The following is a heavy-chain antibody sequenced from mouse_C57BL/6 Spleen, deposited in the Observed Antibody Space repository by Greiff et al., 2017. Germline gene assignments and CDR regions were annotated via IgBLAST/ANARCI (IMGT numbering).Heavy chain of an antibody. Sequence: EVKLQESGPGLVKPSQSLSLTCSVTGYSITSGYYWNWIRQFQGNKLEWVGYISYDGSNNYKPSLKNRISITRDTSKNQFFLQLNSVTTEDTATYYCARKNYYGSSPYAMDYWGQGTSVTVSS. CDR3: ARKNYYGSSPYAMDY. CDR1: GYSITSGYY. D-gene: IGHD1-1*01. CDR2: ISYDGSN. V-gene: IGHV3-6*01. J-gene: IGHJ4*01.